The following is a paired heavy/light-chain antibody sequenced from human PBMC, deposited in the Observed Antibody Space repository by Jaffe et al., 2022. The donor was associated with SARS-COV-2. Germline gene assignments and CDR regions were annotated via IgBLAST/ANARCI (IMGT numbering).Heavy chain of an antibody. V-gene: IGHV3-48*01. J-gene: IGHJ2*01. CDR2: ISSSSSTI. Sequence: EVQLVESGGGLVQPGGSLRLSCAASGFTFSSYSMNWVRQAPGKGLEWVSYISSSSSTIYYADSVKGRFTISRDNAKNSLYLQMNSLRAEDTAVYYCAREVTDTVARRGDWYFDLWGRGTLVTVSS. CDR1: GFTFSSYS. D-gene: IGHD4-17*01. CDR3: AREVTDTVARRGDWYFDL.
Light chain of an antibody. Sequence: SYELTQPPSVSVSPGQTASITCSGDKLGDKYACWYQQKPGQSPVLVIYQDSKRPSGIPERFSGSNSGNTATLTISGTQAMDEADYYCQAWDSSTRVFGGGTKLTVL. CDR2: QDS. J-gene: IGLJ3*02. CDR3: QAWDSSTRV. V-gene: IGLV3-1*01. CDR1: KLGDKY.